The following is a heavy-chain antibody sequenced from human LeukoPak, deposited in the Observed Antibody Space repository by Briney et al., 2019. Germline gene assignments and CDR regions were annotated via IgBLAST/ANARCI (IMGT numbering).Heavy chain of an antibody. CDR3: ARGRTHYDFWSGAHYYMDV. Sequence: SETLSLTCTVYGGSFSGYYWSWIRQPPGKGLEWIGEINHSGSTNYNPSLKSRVTISVDTSKNQFSLKLSSVAAADTAVYYCARGRTHYDFWSGAHYYMDVWGKGTTVTVSS. CDR1: GGSFSGYY. V-gene: IGHV4-34*01. J-gene: IGHJ6*03. CDR2: INHSGST. D-gene: IGHD3-3*01.